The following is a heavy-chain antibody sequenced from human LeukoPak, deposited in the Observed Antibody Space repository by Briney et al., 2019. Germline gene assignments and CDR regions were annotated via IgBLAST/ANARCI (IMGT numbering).Heavy chain of an antibody. Sequence: HGGSLRLSCAASGFTFSTYAMAWVRQAPGKGLEWVSAFSNSGETHYADSVKGRFTISRDNSKNTLYLQMSSLRVEDTAVYYCARKYASRTYPLDYWGQGTLVTVSS. CDR3: ARKYASRTYPLDY. CDR2: FSNSGET. D-gene: IGHD2-8*01. V-gene: IGHV3-23*01. CDR1: GFTFSTYA. J-gene: IGHJ4*02.